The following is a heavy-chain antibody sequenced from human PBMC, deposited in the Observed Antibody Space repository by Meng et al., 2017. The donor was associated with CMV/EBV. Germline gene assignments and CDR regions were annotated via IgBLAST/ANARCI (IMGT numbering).Heavy chain of an antibody. CDR2: INHSGST. CDR1: GGSFSGYY. J-gene: IGHJ6*02. Sequence: SQTPSLTCAVYGGSFSGYYWSWIRQPPGKGLEWIGEINHSGSTNYNPSLKSRVTISVDTSKNQFSLKLSSVTAADTAVYYCARGYSSSSVRYSSGWYGSYYYYGMDVWGQGTTVTVSS. V-gene: IGHV4-34*01. D-gene: IGHD6-19*01. CDR3: ARGYSSSSVRYSSGWYGSYYYYGMDV.